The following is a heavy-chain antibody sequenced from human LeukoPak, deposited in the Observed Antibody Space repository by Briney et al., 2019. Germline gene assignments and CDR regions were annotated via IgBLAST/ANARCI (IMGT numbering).Heavy chain of an antibody. CDR1: GGSISSYY. D-gene: IGHD3-3*01. CDR2: IYTSGST. V-gene: IGHV4-4*07. CDR3: ARDVITILRRMDYYYYMDV. Sequence: SSETLSLTCTVSGGSISSYYWSWIRQPAGKGLEWIGRIYTSGSTNYNPSLKSRVTMSVDTSKNQFSLKLSSVTAADTAVYYCARDVITILRRMDYYYYMDVWGKGTTVTVSS. J-gene: IGHJ6*03.